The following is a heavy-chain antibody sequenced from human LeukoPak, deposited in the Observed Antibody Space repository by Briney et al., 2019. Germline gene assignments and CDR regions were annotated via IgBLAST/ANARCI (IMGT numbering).Heavy chain of an antibody. Sequence: ASVKVSCKASGGTFSSYAISWVRQAPGQGLEWMGGIIPIFGTANYAQKFQGRVTITADKSTSTAYMELSSLRSEDTAVYYCASQRDYGSSWRNYYYYYMDVWGKGTTVTISS. D-gene: IGHD6-13*01. CDR1: GGTFSSYA. CDR2: IIPIFGTA. J-gene: IGHJ6*03. CDR3: ASQRDYGSSWRNYYYYYMDV. V-gene: IGHV1-69*06.